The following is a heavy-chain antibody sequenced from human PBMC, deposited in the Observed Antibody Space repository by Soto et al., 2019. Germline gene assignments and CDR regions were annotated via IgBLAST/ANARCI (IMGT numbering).Heavy chain of an antibody. CDR1: DGSISSGGYY. Sequence: PSLTMSLPCTVSDGSISSGGYYWRWNNPHPGKGLEWIGYIYYSGSTYYNPSPKSRVTISVDTSKNQFSLKLSSVTAADTAVYYCARDTMTPYAFDIWGQGTMVTVSS. V-gene: IGHV4-31*03. CDR3: ARDTMTPYAFDI. CDR2: IYYSGST. J-gene: IGHJ3*02. D-gene: IGHD3-3*01.